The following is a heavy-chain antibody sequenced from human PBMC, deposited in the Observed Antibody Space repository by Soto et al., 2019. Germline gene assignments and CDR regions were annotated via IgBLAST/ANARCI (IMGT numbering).Heavy chain of an antibody. CDR3: AKVMGYCSSTSCPGDAFDI. J-gene: IGHJ3*02. Sequence: EVQLLESGGGLVQPGGSLRLSCAASGFTFISYAMSWVRQAPGKGLEWVSAISGSGGSTYYADSVKGRFTISRDNSKNTIYLQMNRLRDEDTAVYYCAKVMGYCSSTSCPGDAFDIWGQGTMVPVSS. D-gene: IGHD2-2*01. CDR2: ISGSGGST. CDR1: GFTFISYA. V-gene: IGHV3-23*01.